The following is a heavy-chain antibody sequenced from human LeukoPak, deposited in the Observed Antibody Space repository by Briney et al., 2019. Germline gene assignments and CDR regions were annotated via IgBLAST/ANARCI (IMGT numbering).Heavy chain of an antibody. CDR2: IYPGDSDT. CDR1: GYSFTSYW. J-gene: IGHJ3*02. D-gene: IGHD6-13*01. V-gene: IGHV5-51*01. CDR3: ARAEPGIAAAGPPGDAFDI. Sequence: PGESLKISCKGSGYSFTSYWIGWVRQMPGKGLEWMGIIYPGDSDTRYSPSFQGQVTISADKSISTAYLQWSSLKASDTAMYYCARAEPGIAAAGPPGDAFDIWGQGTMVTVSS.